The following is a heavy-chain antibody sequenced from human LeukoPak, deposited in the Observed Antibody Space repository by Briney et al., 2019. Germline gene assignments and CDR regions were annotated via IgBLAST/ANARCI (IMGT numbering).Heavy chain of an antibody. CDR3: AREVVGYYYYMDV. CDR2: IYYSGSP. J-gene: IGHJ6*03. Sequence: SETLSLTCTVSGGSISGGNYYWGWIRQPPGRGLEWIGSIYYSGSPYYNPSLKSRLTISVDTSKNHISLKLSSVTAADTAVYYCAREVVGYYYYMDVWGKGTTVTVSS. D-gene: IGHD1-26*01. CDR1: GGSISGGNYY. V-gene: IGHV4-39*02.